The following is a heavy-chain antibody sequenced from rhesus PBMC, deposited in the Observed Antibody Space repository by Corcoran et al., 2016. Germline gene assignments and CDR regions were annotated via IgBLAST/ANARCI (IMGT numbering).Heavy chain of an antibody. Sequence: QVQLQESGPGLVKPSETLSLTCAVPGGSISGYYGNWIRHPPGKGLEWIGNIGGSRGTTYYNPSLKSRVTISTDTSKNQFSLNLTSVTAADTAVYYCARGRWGTVDYWGQGVLVTVSS. V-gene: IGHV4-165*02. CDR1: GGSISGYY. J-gene: IGHJ4*01. CDR3: ARGRWGTVDY. CDR2: IGGSRGTT. D-gene: IGHD1-44*01.